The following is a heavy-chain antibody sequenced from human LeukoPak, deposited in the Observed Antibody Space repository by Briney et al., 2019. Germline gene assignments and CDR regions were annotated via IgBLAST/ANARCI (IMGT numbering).Heavy chain of an antibody. CDR2: ISAYIGNT. V-gene: IGHV1-18*01. CDR1: GYTFTSYG. Sequence: ASVKVSCKASGYTFTSYGISWVRQAPGQGLEWMGWISAYIGNTNYAQKLQGRVTMTTDTSTSTAYMELRSLRSDDTAVYYCARDGIDYYDSSGYYIDYWGQGTLVTVSS. J-gene: IGHJ4*02. D-gene: IGHD3-22*01. CDR3: ARDGIDYYDSSGYYIDY.